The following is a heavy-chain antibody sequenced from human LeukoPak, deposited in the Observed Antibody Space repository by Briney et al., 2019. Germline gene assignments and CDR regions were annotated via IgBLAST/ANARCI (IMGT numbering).Heavy chain of an antibody. J-gene: IGHJ4*02. CDR3: ARERWNDGGPFDY. V-gene: IGHV3-21*01. CDR2: ISSSSSYI. D-gene: IGHD1-1*01. Sequence: PGGSLRLSCAASGFTFSSYSMNWVRQAPGKGLEWVSSISSSSSYIYYADSVKGRFTISRDNAKNSLYLQMNSLRAEDTAVYYCARERWNDGGPFDYWGQGTLVTVSS. CDR1: GFTFSSYS.